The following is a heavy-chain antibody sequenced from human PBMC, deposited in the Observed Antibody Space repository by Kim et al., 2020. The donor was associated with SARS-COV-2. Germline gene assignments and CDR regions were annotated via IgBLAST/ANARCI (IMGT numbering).Heavy chain of an antibody. D-gene: IGHD6-6*01. CDR1: GFSLSTSGMC. V-gene: IGHV2-70*01. J-gene: IGHJ5*02. Sequence: SGPTLVNPTQTLTLTCTFSGFSLSTSGMCVSWIRQPPGKALEWLALINWDDDKYYSTSLKTRLTISKDTSKNQVVLTMTNMEPVDTATYCCARALLDGSSSSYWFDPWGQGTLVTVSS. CDR3: ARALLDGSSSSYWFDP. CDR2: INWDDDK.